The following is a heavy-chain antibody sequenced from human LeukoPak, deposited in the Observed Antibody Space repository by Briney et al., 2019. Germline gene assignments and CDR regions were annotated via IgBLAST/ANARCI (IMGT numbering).Heavy chain of an antibody. Sequence: SETLSLTCAVYGGSFSGDYWSWIRQPPGKGLEWIGDINRSGRAVYNTSLKSRVIISVDTSKNQFSLKVDSVTAADTAVYYCARHKIVITMLGVHRWFDPWGQGTLVAVSS. J-gene: IGHJ5*02. D-gene: IGHD3-3*01. CDR3: ARHKIVITMLGVHRWFDP. V-gene: IGHV4-34*01. CDR1: GGSFSGDY. CDR2: INRSGRA.